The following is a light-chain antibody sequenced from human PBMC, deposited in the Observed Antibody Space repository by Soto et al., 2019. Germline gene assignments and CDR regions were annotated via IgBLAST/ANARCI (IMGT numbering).Light chain of an antibody. J-gene: IGLJ2*01. CDR1: SSNIGAGYD. CDR2: GNS. CDR3: QSYDSSLSGVV. V-gene: IGLV1-40*01. Sequence: QSVLTQPPSVSGAPGQRVTISCTGSSSNIGAGYDVHWYQQLPGTAPKLLIYGNSSRPSGVPDRFSGSKSGTSASLAITGLQAEDEADYYCQSYDSSLSGVVFCGGTKLTVL.